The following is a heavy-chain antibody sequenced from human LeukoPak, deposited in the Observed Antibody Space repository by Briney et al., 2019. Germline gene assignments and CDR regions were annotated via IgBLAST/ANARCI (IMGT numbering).Heavy chain of an antibody. CDR1: GGSNSSGGYS. J-gene: IGHJ4*02. V-gene: IGHV4-30-2*01. D-gene: IGHD6-13*01. CDR2: IYHSGST. Sequence: SQTLSLTCAVSGGSNSSGGYSWSWIRQPPGKGLEWIGYIYHSGSTYYNPSLKSRVTISVDRSKNQFSLKLSSVTAADTAVYYCAVGIAAARATDYWGQGTLVTVSS. CDR3: AVGIAAARATDY.